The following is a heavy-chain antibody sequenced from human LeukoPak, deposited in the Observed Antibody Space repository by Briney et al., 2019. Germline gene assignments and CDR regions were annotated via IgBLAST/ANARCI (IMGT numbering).Heavy chain of an antibody. CDR1: GYTFTDYY. CDR3: ARANFLYCSSSTCLFDY. CDR2: INPDDGDT. Sequence: ASVKVSCKASGYTFTDYYMHWVRQAPGQGFEWMGWINPDDGDTNYAQKFQGRVTMTRDTSVSTAHMEVSRLRSDDTAAYYCARANFLYCSSSTCLFDYWGQGTLVTVSS. D-gene: IGHD2-2*01. J-gene: IGHJ4*02. V-gene: IGHV1-2*02.